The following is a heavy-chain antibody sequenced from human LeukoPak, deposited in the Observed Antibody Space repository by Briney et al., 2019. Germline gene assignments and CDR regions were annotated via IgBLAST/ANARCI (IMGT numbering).Heavy chain of an antibody. D-gene: IGHD2-2*01. J-gene: IGHJ5*02. CDR3: ARDLTDNYCSSTSCKWGSNWFDP. V-gene: IGHV1-8*01. CDR2: MNPNSGNT. CDR1: GYTFTSYD. Sequence: ASVKVSCKASGYTFTSYDINWVRQATGQGLEWMGWMNPNSGNTGYAQKVQGRVTMTTDTSTSTAYMELRSLRSDDTALYYCARDLTDNYCSSTSCKWGSNWFDPWGQGTLVTVSS.